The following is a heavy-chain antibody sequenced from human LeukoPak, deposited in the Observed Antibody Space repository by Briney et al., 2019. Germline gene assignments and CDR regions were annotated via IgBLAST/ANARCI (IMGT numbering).Heavy chain of an antibody. Sequence: GASVKVSCKASGGTFSSYAISWVRQAPGQGLEWMGRIIPILGIANYAQKFQGRVTITADRFTSTAYMELSSLRSEDTAVYYCAREARGLEDWGQGTLVTVSS. CDR2: IIPILGIA. D-gene: IGHD3-3*01. V-gene: IGHV1-69*04. J-gene: IGHJ4*02. CDR3: AREARGLED. CDR1: GGTFSSYA.